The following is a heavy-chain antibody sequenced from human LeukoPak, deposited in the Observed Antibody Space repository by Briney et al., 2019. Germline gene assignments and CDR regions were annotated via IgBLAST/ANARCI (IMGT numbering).Heavy chain of an antibody. CDR2: IKQDGSEK. V-gene: IGHV3-7*01. Sequence: PSETLSLTCAVYGGSFSGYYWSWIRQPPGKGLEWVANIKQDGSEKYYVDSVKGRFTISRDNAKNSLYLQMNSLRDEDTAVYYCARDHGGSGYVFDYWGQGTLVTVSS. J-gene: IGHJ4*02. CDR3: ARDHGGSGYVFDY. CDR1: GGSFSGYY. D-gene: IGHD5-12*01.